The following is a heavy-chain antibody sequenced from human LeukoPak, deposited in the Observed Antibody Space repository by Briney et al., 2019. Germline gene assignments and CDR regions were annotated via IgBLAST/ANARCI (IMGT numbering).Heavy chain of an antibody. CDR1: GGTFSSYA. CDR3: ARARDTAMPNMDV. D-gene: IGHD5-18*01. V-gene: IGHV1-69*13. Sequence: SVKVSCKASGGTFSSYAISWVRQAPGQGLEWMGGIIPIFGTANYAQKFQGRVTITADEFTSTAHMELSSLRSEDTAVYYCARARDTAMPNMDVWGKGTTVTISS. CDR2: IIPIFGTA. J-gene: IGHJ6*03.